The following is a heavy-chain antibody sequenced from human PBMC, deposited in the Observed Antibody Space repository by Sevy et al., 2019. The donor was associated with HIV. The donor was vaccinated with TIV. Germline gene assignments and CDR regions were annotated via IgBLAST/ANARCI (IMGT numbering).Heavy chain of an antibody. J-gene: IGHJ3*02. CDR3: ARRNDFDI. CDR1: GGSINSDH. Sequence: SETLSLTCTVSGGSINSDHWNWIRQPPGKGLEWIGYVYYTGGTNYNPSLKNRVTISVDRTKNQCSHKLTSVTAADTAGYYWARRNDFDIWGQGTMVTVSS. CDR2: VYYTGGT. V-gene: IGHV4-59*08.